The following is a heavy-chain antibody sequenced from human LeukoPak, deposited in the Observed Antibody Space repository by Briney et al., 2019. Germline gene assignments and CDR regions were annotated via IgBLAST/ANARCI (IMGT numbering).Heavy chain of an antibody. CDR1: GGSISSGGYH. V-gene: IGHV4-30-2*01. CDR2: IYHGGNT. J-gene: IGHJ4*02. D-gene: IGHD6-13*01. Sequence: SETLSLTCTVSGGSISSGGYHWGWIRQPPGKGLEWIGYIYHGGNTYYNPSLKSRVTISVDKSKNQFSLKLGSVTAADTAVYYCAAAGTSLFDYWGQGTLVTVSS. CDR3: AAAGTSLFDY.